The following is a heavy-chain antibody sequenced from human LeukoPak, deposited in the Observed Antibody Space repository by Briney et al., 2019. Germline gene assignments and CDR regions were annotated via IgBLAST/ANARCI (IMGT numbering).Heavy chain of an antibody. Sequence: AETLSLTCTVSGGSIRNYYWSWIRQPPGKGLEWIGYINYSGSTNYNPSLKSRVTISVDTSKIQFSLKLSSVTAADTAVYYCARRDLITGTTDYWGQGILVTVSS. J-gene: IGHJ4*02. V-gene: IGHV4-59*01. CDR3: ARRDLITGTTDY. CDR1: GGSIRNYY. CDR2: INYSGST. D-gene: IGHD1-7*01.